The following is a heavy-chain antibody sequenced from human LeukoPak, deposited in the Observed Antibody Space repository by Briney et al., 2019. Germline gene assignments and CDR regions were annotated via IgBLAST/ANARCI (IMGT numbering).Heavy chain of an antibody. CDR1: GYTFTTYG. J-gene: IGHJ3*02. CDR2: IGAYNGDT. D-gene: IGHD5-12*01. Sequence: ASVKVSCKASGYTFTTYGLSWVRQAPGQGLEWMGWIGAYNGDTNYAQKLQGRVTMTIDTSTSTAYMELRSLRSEDTAVFSCARYRRYAPDTFDIWGQGTMVTVSS. CDR3: ARYRRYAPDTFDI. V-gene: IGHV1-18*01.